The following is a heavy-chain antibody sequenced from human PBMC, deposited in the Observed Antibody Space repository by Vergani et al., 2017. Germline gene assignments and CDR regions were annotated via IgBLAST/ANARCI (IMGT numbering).Heavy chain of an antibody. J-gene: IGHJ4*02. CDR3: AXYLRDSTDGLPDS. CDR2: ISYDGTQK. Sequence: QVHLVESGGGVVQPGRSLRLSCVVSGFTSSYYGMHWVRQAPGKGLEWVAVISYDGTQKYYADSVKGRFTISRDNSKSTLYLQMNSLRSEDTALYYCAXYLRDSTDGLPDSWGQGTLVIVSS. D-gene: IGHD2-21*02. CDR1: GFTSSYYG. V-gene: IGHV3-30*03.